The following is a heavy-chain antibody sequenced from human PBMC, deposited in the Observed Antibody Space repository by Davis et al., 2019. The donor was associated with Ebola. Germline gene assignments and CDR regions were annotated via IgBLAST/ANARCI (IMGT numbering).Heavy chain of an antibody. CDR1: GYSFTNYW. V-gene: IGHV5-51*01. CDR3: ATLRRTITGMDDGFDI. J-gene: IGHJ3*02. CDR2: IYPGDSDT. D-gene: IGHD1-20*01. Sequence: GESLKISCKGSGYSFTNYWIGWVRQMPGKGLEWLGIIYPGDSDTRYSPSFQGQVTISADKSTSTAYLQWSSLKASDTAIYYCATLRRTITGMDDGFDIWGQGTMVTVSS.